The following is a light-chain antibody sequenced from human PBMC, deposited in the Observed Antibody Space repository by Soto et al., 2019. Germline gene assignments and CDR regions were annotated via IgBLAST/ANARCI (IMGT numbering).Light chain of an antibody. CDR2: GAS. V-gene: IGKV1-6*01. CDR1: QGIRND. Sequence: AIQMTQSPSALSASVGDRVTITCRASQGIRNDLGWYQQKPGKAPTLLIYGASSLQSGVPSRFSGSGSGTDVTLTISSLQPEDSAPYYCLQDYSYPRTFGQGTKVEIK. J-gene: IGKJ1*01. CDR3: LQDYSYPRT.